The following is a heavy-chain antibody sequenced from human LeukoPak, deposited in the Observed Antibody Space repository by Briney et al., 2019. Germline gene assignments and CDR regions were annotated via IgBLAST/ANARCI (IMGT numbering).Heavy chain of an antibody. D-gene: IGHD4-11*01. CDR2: IYTSGST. Sequence: SQTLSLTCTVSGGSISSGSYYWSWIRQPAGKGLEWIGRIYTSGSTNYNPSLKSRVTISVDTSKNQFSLKLSSVTAADTAVYYCARGSKSNLEPPIDYWGQGTLVTVSS. V-gene: IGHV4-61*02. CDR1: GGSISSGSYY. CDR3: ARGSKSNLEPPIDY. J-gene: IGHJ4*02.